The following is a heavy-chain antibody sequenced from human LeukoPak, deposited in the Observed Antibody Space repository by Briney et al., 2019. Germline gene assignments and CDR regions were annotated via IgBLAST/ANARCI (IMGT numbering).Heavy chain of an antibody. CDR2: ISAHYGNT. D-gene: IGHD2-15*01. V-gene: IGHV1-18*01. Sequence: ASVEVSCKASGYIFTRYDLSWVRQAPGQGLEWMGWISAHYGNTNYAQKFQDRVTMTTDTSTNTAYMELRSLRPDDTAAYYCARDFFHGHCSGLSCFLLDYWGQGSLVTVSS. CDR3: ARDFFHGHCSGLSCFLLDY. CDR1: GYIFTRYD. J-gene: IGHJ4*02.